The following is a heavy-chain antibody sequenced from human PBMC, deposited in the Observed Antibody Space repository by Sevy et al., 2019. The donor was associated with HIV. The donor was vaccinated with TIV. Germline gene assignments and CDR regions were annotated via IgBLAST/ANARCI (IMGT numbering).Heavy chain of an antibody. CDR2: LDPEDGET. Sequence: ASVKVSCKVSGYTLTELSMHWVRQAPGKGLEWVGGLDPEDGETIYAQKFQCRITMTEETCTDTVYMKMISLRSEEMCMYYCATTMRRVAMGLDYWFQGTLVTVSS. D-gene: IGHD1-26*01. CDR1: GYTLTELS. J-gene: IGHJ4*02. CDR3: ATTMRRVAMGLDY. V-gene: IGHV1-24*01.